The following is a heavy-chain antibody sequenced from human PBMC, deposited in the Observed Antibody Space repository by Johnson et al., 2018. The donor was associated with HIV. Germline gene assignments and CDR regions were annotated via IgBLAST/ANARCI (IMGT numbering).Heavy chain of an antibody. Sequence: VQLVESGGGVVRPGGSLRLSCAASGFTFDDYGMSWVRQAPGKGLEWVSAISGGGGSTYYADSVKGRFTISRDNSKNTLYLEMNSLRAEDTAVYYCAREGKDAFDIWGQGTMVTVSS. CDR3: AREGKDAFDI. D-gene: IGHD3-10*01. V-gene: IGHV3-23*04. J-gene: IGHJ3*02. CDR2: ISGGGGST. CDR1: GFTFDDYG.